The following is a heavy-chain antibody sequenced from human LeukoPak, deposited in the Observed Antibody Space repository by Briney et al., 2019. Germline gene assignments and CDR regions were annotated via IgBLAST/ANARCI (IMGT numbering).Heavy chain of an antibody. J-gene: IGHJ4*02. CDR2: ISAYNGNA. Sequence: GASVKVSCXASGYTFTNYGISWVRQAPGQGLEWMGWISAYNGNANYAQNLQGSVTMTTDTSTTTAYMELRSLRSDDTAVYYCARDMITFGGVIALIDYWGQGTLVTVSS. CDR3: ARDMITFGGVIALIDY. D-gene: IGHD3-16*02. CDR1: GYTFTNYG. V-gene: IGHV1-18*01.